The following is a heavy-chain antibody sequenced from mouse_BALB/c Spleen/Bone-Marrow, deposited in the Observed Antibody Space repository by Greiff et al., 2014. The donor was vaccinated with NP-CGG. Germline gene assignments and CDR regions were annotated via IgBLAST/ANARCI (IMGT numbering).Heavy chain of an antibody. Sequence: EVMLVESGAELVRSGASVKLSCTASGFNIKDYYIYWVKQRPEQGLEWIGWIDPENGDTEYAPKFQGKATMTADTSANTAYLHLSSLTSEDTAVYYCNALLRKEAMDYWGQGTSVTVSS. V-gene: IGHV14-4*02. J-gene: IGHJ4*01. CDR3: NALLRKEAMDY. D-gene: IGHD1-1*01. CDR1: GFNIKDYY. CDR2: IDPENGDT.